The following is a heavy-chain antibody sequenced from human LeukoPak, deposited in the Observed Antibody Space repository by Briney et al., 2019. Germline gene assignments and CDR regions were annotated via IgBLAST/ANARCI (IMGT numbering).Heavy chain of an antibody. V-gene: IGHV3-30*18. J-gene: IGHJ4*02. CDR2: ISYDGSNK. Sequence: GGSLSLSCAASGFTFSSYGMHWVRQAPGKGLEWVAVISYDGSNKYYADSVKGRFTISRDNSKNTLYLQMNSLRAEDTAVYYCAKVHSSGYLIDYWGQGTLVTVSS. CDR1: GFTFSSYG. D-gene: IGHD6-19*01. CDR3: AKVHSSGYLIDY.